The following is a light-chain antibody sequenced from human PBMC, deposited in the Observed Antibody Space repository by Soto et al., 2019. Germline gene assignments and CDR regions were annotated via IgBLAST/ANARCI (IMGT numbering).Light chain of an antibody. V-gene: IGLV2-18*02. CDR1: SSDVGSYNR. J-gene: IGLJ1*01. CDR2: EVS. Sequence: QSVLTQPPSVSGSPRQSVTISCTGTSSDVGSYNRVSWYQQPPGTAPKLMIYEVSNRPSGVPDRFSGSKSGNTASLTISGLQAEDEADYYCSSYTSSSTPVFGTGTKLTVL. CDR3: SSYTSSSTPV.